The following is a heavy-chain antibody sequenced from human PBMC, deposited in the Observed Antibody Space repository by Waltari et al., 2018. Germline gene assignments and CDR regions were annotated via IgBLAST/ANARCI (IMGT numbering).Heavy chain of an antibody. CDR1: GDSISGGSYH. Sequence: QLQLQELGSGLVKPSQTLSLTCTVSGDSISGGSYHWSWIRQPAGKGLEWIGRIYTRGSTNYNPSLKSRVTISIDTSRNHFSLKLSSVTAADTAVYYCARDLSPPNWFDPWGQGTLVTVSS. J-gene: IGHJ5*02. CDR2: IYTRGST. V-gene: IGHV4-61*02. CDR3: ARDLSPPNWFDP. D-gene: IGHD3-3*02.